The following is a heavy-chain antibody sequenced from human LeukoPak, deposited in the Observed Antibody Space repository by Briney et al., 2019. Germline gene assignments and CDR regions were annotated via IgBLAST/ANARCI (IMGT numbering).Heavy chain of an antibody. Sequence: SEALSLTCTVSGGPISSYYWSWIRQPAGKGLEWIGRIYTSGSTNYNPSLKSRVTMSVDTSKNQFSLRLSSVTAADTAVYYCARVYCSSTSCYTGFDYWGQGTLVTVSS. D-gene: IGHD2-2*02. J-gene: IGHJ4*02. CDR3: ARVYCSSTSCYTGFDY. V-gene: IGHV4-4*07. CDR2: IYTSGST. CDR1: GGPISSYY.